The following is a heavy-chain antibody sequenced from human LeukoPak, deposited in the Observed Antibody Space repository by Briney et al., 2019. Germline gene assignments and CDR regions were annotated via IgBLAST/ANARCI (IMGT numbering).Heavy chain of an antibody. CDR2: ISSNGGST. V-gene: IGHV3-64D*06. J-gene: IGHJ3*02. CDR3: VKEIGGVIAFDI. CDR1: GFTFSSYA. Sequence: GGSLRLSCSASGFTFSSYAMHWVRQAPGKGLEYVSAISSNGGSTYYADSVKGRFTISRDNSKNTLYPQMSSLRAEDTAVYYCVKEIGGVIAFDIWGQGTMVTVSS. D-gene: IGHD2-21*01.